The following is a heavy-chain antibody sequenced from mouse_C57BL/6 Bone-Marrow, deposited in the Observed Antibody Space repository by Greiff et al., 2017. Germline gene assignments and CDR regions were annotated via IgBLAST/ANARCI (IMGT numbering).Heavy chain of an antibody. V-gene: IGHV1-66*01. CDR2: IYPGSGNT. CDR3: ARRGDYYGSSYGFAY. J-gene: IGHJ3*01. Sequence: QVQLKESGPELVKPGASVKISCKASGYSFTSYYIHWVKQRPGQGLEWIGWIYPGSGNTKYNEKFKGKATLTADTSSSTAYMQLSSLTSEDSAVYYCARRGDYYGSSYGFAYWGQGTLVTVSA. CDR1: GYSFTSYY. D-gene: IGHD1-1*01.